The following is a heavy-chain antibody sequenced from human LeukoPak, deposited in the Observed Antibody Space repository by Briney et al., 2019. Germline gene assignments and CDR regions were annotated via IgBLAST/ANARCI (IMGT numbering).Heavy chain of an antibody. CDR2: FSGSGCST. Sequence: TGGPLRLSCAAPGFTFRTYAMTWFRRAPGKALDGVSAFSGSGCSTDSPVSVKGRFTMSRDNSKNTLYLQMTSLRAEDTTVYYCAKDYSGGPIQLWFLTWFAPWGHGDLVTVSS. CDR1: GFTFRTYA. V-gene: IGHV3-23*01. J-gene: IGHJ5*02. CDR3: AKDYSGGPIQLWFLTWFAP. D-gene: IGHD5-18*01.